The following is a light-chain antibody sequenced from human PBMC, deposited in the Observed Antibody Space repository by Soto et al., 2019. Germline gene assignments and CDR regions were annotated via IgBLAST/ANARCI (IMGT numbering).Light chain of an antibody. V-gene: IGLV1-51*01. CDR3: GTWDSSLSDPYWV. Sequence: QSVLTQPPSVSAAPGQKVTITYSGSSSNIGNNYVSWYQQLPGTAPKLLIYDNNKRPSGIPDRFSGSKSGTSATLGITGLQTGDEAYYYCGTWDSSLSDPYWVFGGGTKLTVL. CDR1: SSNIGNNY. J-gene: IGLJ3*02. CDR2: DNN.